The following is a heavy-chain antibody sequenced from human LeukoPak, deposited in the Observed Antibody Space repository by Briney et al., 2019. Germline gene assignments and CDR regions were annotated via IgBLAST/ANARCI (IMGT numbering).Heavy chain of an antibody. CDR3: ARDWWLRGYYYGMDV. CDR2: IYSGGST. V-gene: IGHV3-66*01. Sequence: GGSLRLSCAASGFTVSSNYMSWVRQAPGKGLEWVSVIYSGGSTYYADSVKGRFTISRDNSKNTLYLQMNSLRAEDTAVYYCARDWWLRGYYYGMDVWGQGTTVTVSS. D-gene: IGHD5-12*01. CDR1: GFTVSSNY. J-gene: IGHJ6*02.